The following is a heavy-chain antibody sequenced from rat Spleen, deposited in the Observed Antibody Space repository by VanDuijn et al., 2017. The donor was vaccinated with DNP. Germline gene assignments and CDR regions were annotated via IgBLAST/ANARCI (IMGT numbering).Heavy chain of an antibody. D-gene: IGHD1-11*01. CDR1: GFTFSNYY. V-gene: IGHV5-27*01. CDR2: ISPSGGNI. CDR3: TRGGTYYFDY. Sequence: EVQLVESGGDLVQPGRSLKLSCAASGFTFSNYYMAWVRQAPEKGLEWVAAISPSGGNIYYRDSVKGRFTISRDNAKNSLYLQMDSLRSEDTATYYCTRGGTYYFDYWGQGVMVTVSS. J-gene: IGHJ2*01.